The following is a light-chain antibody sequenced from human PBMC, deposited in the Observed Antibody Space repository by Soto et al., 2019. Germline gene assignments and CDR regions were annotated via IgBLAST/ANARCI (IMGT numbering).Light chain of an antibody. CDR1: SSDIGGYNY. J-gene: IGLJ1*01. CDR2: DVS. V-gene: IGLV2-14*01. Sequence: QPDLTQPASGSGSPGQSVTISCTRTSSDIGGYNYVSWYQQHPGKVPKLMIYDVSNRPSGVSNRFSGSKSGNTASLTISGLQAEDEADYYRSSYTSSSTYVFGTG. CDR3: SSYTSSSTYV.